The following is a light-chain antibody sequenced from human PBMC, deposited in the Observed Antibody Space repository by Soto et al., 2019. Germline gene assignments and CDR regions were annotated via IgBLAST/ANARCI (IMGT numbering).Light chain of an antibody. CDR1: QSVNTN. V-gene: IGKV3-15*01. J-gene: IGKJ1*01. CDR2: GAS. CDR3: QQYNNWPPT. Sequence: EIVMTQSPASLSVSPGERASLSCRASQSVNTNLAWYQQKPGQAPRLLISGASTRATGIPARFSGSGSGTEFTLTICSLQSEDFAVYYCQQYNNWPPTFGQGTNVDIK.